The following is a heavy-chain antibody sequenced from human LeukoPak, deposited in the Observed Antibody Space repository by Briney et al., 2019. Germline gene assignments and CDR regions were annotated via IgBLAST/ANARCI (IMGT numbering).Heavy chain of an antibody. CDR1: GFTFSSYG. J-gene: IGHJ6*02. CDR2: MSYDGSNK. D-gene: IGHD1-26*01. V-gene: IGHV3-30*18. CDR3: AKDLSSGNYLYYYGVDV. Sequence: GGSLRLSCAVSGFTFSSYGMHRVRQAPGKGLEWVAVMSYDGSNKNYADSVKGRFTISRDNSKNTLYLQMNSLRVEDTAVYYCAKDLSSGNYLYYYGVDVWGQGTTVTVSS.